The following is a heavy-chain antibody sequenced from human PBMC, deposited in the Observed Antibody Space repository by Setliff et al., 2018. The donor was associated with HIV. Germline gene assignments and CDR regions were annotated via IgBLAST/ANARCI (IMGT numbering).Heavy chain of an antibody. J-gene: IGHJ6*03. CDR3: ARDWVSMDRGASMDV. Sequence: PGGSLRLSCAASGFTFSDYYMTWIRQAPGKGLEWISYISNSRTTTSYADSVKGRFTISRDNAKNSLYLQMNSLRAEDTAVYYCARDWVSMDRGASMDVWGKGATVTVSS. CDR1: GFTFSDYY. V-gene: IGHV3-11*01. CDR2: ISNSRTTT. D-gene: IGHD3-10*01.